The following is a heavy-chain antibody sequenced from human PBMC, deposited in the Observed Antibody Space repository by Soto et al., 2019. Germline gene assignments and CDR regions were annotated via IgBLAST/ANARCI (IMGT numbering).Heavy chain of an antibody. CDR3: ASRDPGTSVDY. CDR2: IYRTGST. CDR1: GGSFTSNNW. Sequence: KSSETLSLTCAVSGGSFTSNNWWTWVRQPPGQGLEWIGEIYRTGSTNYHPSLKSRVTISLDKSENQFSLKVTSLTAADTAVYYCASRDPGTSVDYWGQGTLVTVSS. V-gene: IGHV4-4*02. J-gene: IGHJ4*02. D-gene: IGHD1-7*01.